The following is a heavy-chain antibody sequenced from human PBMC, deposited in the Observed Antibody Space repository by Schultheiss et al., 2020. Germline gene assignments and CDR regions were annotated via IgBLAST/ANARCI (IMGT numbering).Heavy chain of an antibody. CDR2: IYYSGST. Sequence: SETLSLTCAVSGGSISSGGYYWGWIRQPPGKGLEWIGSIYYSGSTYYNPSLKSRVTISVDTSKNQFSLKLSSVTAADTAVYYCARHESYYDFWSGYYLYNWFDPWGQGTLVTVSS. CDR1: GGSISSGGYY. CDR3: ARHESYYDFWSGYYLYNWFDP. D-gene: IGHD3-3*01. J-gene: IGHJ5*02. V-gene: IGHV4-39*01.